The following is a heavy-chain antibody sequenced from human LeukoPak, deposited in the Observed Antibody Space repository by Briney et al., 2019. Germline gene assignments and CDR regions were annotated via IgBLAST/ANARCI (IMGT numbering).Heavy chain of an antibody. CDR1: GFTFSSYS. CDR2: ITSGSSSI. D-gene: IGHD5-18*01. Sequence: GGSLRLSCAASGFTFSSYSINWARQAPGKGLEWVSSITSGSSSIYYAGSVKGRFTISRDNAKNSLYLQMNSLRAEDTAVYYCVRVLSVGGYSSGPTDYWGQGTLVTVSS. V-gene: IGHV3-21*01. CDR3: VRVLSVGGYSSGPTDY. J-gene: IGHJ4*02.